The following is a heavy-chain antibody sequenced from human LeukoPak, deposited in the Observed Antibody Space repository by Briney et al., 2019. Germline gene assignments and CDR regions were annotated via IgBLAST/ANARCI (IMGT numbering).Heavy chain of an antibody. J-gene: IGHJ4*02. Sequence: SSETLSLTCTVSGASVSSGSYYWSWIRQPPGKGLEWIGYMYYSGSTNYNPSLKSRVTISVDTSKNQFSVKLSSETAADTAVYYCARFPPGIAVAGHNDYWGQGTLVIVSS. D-gene: IGHD6-19*01. CDR2: MYYSGST. CDR3: ARFPPGIAVAGHNDY. V-gene: IGHV4-61*01. CDR1: GASVSSGSYY.